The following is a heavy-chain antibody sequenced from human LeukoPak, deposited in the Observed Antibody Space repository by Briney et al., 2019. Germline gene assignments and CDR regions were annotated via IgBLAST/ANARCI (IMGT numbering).Heavy chain of an antibody. CDR2: FDPEDGET. D-gene: IGHD3-22*01. J-gene: IGHJ4*02. CDR1: GYTLTELS. Sequence: ASVKVSCKVSGYTLTELSMHWVRQAPGKGLEWMGGFDPEDGETIYAQKFQGRVTMTEDTSTDTACMELSSLRSEDTAVYYCATDSTSATMIVGTFNYWGQGTLVTVSS. CDR3: ATDSTSATMIVGTFNY. V-gene: IGHV1-24*01.